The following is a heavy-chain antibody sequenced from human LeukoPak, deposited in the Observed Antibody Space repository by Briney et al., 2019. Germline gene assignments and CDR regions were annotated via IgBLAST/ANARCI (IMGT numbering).Heavy chain of an antibody. V-gene: IGHV3-21*01. CDR3: AELGITMIGGV. Sequence: GGSLRLSCAASGFTFSNYAMNWVRQAPGKGLEWVSSISGSSTDLYYADSVKGRFTISRDNAKNSLYLQMNSLRAEDTAVYYCAELGITMIGGVWGKGTTVTISS. CDR1: GFTFSNYA. CDR2: ISGSSTDL. D-gene: IGHD3-10*02. J-gene: IGHJ6*04.